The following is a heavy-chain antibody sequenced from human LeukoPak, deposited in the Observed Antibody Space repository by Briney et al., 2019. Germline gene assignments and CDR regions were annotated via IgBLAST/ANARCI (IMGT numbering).Heavy chain of an antibody. CDR1: GFSFSTYW. J-gene: IGHJ4*02. Sequence: GGSLRLSCAASGFSFSTYWMTWVRQAPGKGLEWVANIKQDGSEKYYVDSVKGRFTISRDNAKNSLYLQMNSLRAEDTAVYYCAGGRDVYRYWGQGTLVTVSS. CDR2: IKQDGSEK. CDR3: AGGRDVYRY. V-gene: IGHV3-7*01. D-gene: IGHD5-24*01.